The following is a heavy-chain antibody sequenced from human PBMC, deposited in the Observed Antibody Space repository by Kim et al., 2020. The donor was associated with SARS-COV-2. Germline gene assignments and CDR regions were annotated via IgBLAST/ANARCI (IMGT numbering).Heavy chain of an antibody. J-gene: IGHJ4*02. CDR3: ARGLTIFGVVIPTLDY. Sequence: LTSRVTLSVDTSKNQFSLKLGSVTAADTAVYYCARGLTIFGVVIPTLDYWGQGTLVTVSS. V-gene: IGHV4-34*01. D-gene: IGHD3-3*01.